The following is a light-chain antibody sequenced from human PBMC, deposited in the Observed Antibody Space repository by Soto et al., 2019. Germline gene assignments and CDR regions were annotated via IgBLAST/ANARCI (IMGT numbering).Light chain of an antibody. Sequence: EVVMTQSPLSLAVTLGQPASISCRSSQSLAYSDGNTYLNWFQQSPGHSPRRLIYKVSNRDSRVPDRLSGSGSCTALTLETSRVEAEDVGLYYCMPGKYWPPYTFSPGTKLDIK. J-gene: IGKJ2*01. CDR1: QSLAYSDGNTY. CDR3: MPGKYWPPYT. V-gene: IGKV2-30*01. CDR2: KVS.